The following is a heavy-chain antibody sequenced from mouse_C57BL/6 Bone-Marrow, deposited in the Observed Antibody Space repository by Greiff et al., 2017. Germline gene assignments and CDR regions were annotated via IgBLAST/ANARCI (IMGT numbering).Heavy chain of an antibody. CDR3: ASYEGYPIFDY. Sequence: EVQLVESGAELVKPGASVKLSCTASGFNIKDYYMHWVQKRPEKGLEWIGRIDPEDGETKYAPKFQGKATITADTSSNTAYLQLSSLTSEATAVYYGASYEGYPIFDYRGQGTTLTVSS. CDR2: IDPEDGET. CDR1: GFNIKDYY. D-gene: IGHD2-3*01. V-gene: IGHV14-2*01. J-gene: IGHJ2*01.